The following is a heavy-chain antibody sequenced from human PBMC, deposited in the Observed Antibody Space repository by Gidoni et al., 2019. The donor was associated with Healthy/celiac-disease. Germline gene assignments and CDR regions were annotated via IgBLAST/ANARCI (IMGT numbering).Heavy chain of an antibody. J-gene: IGHJ4*02. CDR2: IWYDGSNK. D-gene: IGHD3-3*01. Sequence: QVQLVESGGGVVQPGRSLRLSCAASAFTFSSYGMHWVRQAPGKGLEWVAVIWYDGSNKYDADSVKGRFTISRDKSKNTLYLQMNSLRAEDTAVYYCARGSAYYDFWSGPGYFDYWGQGTLVTVSS. CDR3: ARGSAYYDFWSGPGYFDY. V-gene: IGHV3-33*01. CDR1: AFTFSSYG.